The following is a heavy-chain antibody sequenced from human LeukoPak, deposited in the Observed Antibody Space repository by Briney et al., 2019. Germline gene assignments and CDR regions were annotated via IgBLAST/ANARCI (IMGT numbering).Heavy chain of an antibody. D-gene: IGHD2-2*01. J-gene: IGHJ4*02. CDR2: ISGSGGST. Sequence: GGSLRLSCAASGFTFSSYAMSWVRQAPGKGLEWVSGISGSGGSTYYADSVKGRFTISRDNSKNTLYLQMNSLRAEDTAVYYCAKVRYCSSTSCYRYFDYWGQGTLVTVSS. CDR3: AKVRYCSSTSCYRYFDY. CDR1: GFTFSSYA. V-gene: IGHV3-23*01.